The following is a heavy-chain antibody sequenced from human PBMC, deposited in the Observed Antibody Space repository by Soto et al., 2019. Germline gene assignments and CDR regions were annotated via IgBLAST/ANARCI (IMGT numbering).Heavy chain of an antibody. CDR1: GLTLSRYW. Sequence: EVHPLESGGGLVQPGGSLRLSCAVSGLTLSRYWMSWVRQAPGKGLEWVANINQDGSDKNYLDSVKGRFTVSRDNAKNSLYLQMNGLRVEDTAVYFCARGHYGMEDWGQGTTVTVSS. CDR2: INQDGSDK. V-gene: IGHV3-7*05. J-gene: IGHJ6*02. CDR3: ARGHYGMED.